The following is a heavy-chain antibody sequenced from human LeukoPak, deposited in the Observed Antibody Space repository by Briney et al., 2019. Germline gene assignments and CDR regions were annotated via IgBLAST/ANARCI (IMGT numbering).Heavy chain of an antibody. Sequence: GGSLRLSCAASGFTFSGSAMHWVRQASGKGLEWVGGIRSKGNSYASAYAASVKCRFTISRDDSKNTAYLQMNSLKTGDTAVYYCTRQARSYFYGDDWYFDLWGRGTLVTVSS. CDR3: TRQARSYFYGDDWYFDL. J-gene: IGHJ2*01. CDR1: GFTFSGSA. D-gene: IGHD4-17*01. V-gene: IGHV3-73*01. CDR2: IRSKGNSYAS.